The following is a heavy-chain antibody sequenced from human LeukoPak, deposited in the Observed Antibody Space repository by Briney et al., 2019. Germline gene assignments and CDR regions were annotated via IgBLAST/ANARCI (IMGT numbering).Heavy chain of an antibody. CDR3: ARSSGYSSGWYRVQHDY. CDR1: GYSISSGYY. J-gene: IGHJ4*02. V-gene: IGHV4-61*02. CDR2: IYTSGST. Sequence: PSETLSLTCAVSGYSISSGYYWSWIRQPAGKGLEWIGRIYTSGSTNYNPSLKSRVTISVDTSKNQFSLKLSSVTAADTAVYYCARSSGYSSGWYRVQHDYWGQGTLVTVSS. D-gene: IGHD6-19*01.